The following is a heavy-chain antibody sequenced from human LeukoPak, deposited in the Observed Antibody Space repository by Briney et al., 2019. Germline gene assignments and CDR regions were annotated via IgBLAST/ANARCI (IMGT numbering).Heavy chain of an antibody. CDR1: GFTFSSYS. CDR3: ARGVITFGGVIVS. CDR2: ISSTSSYI. Sequence: PGGSLRLSCAASGFTFSSYSMNWVRQAPGKGLEWVSSISSTSSYIYYADSVKGRFTISRDDAKSSLYLQLNSLRAEDTAVYYCARGVITFGGVIVSWGQGTLVTVSS. J-gene: IGHJ5*02. V-gene: IGHV3-21*01. D-gene: IGHD3-16*02.